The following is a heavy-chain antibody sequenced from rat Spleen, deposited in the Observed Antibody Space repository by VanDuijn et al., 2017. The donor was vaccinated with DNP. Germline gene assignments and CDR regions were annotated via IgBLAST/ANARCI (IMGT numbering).Heavy chain of an antibody. J-gene: IGHJ2*01. Sequence: EVQLVESGGGLVQPGRSLKLSCVASKFTFRYYGMAWVRQAPKKGLEWVTTITYVGRITYYRDSVKGRFTISRDNAKSTLYLQMDSLRSEDTATYYCTTDFERGYWGQGVMVTVSS. CDR3: TTDFERGY. CDR1: KFTFRYYG. CDR2: ITYVGRIT. D-gene: IGHD1-11*01. V-gene: IGHV5-7*01.